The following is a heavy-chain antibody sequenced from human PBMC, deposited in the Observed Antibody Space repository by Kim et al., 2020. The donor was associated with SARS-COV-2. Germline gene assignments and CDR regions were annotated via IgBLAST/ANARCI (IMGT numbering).Heavy chain of an antibody. J-gene: IGHJ6*03. Sequence: GGSLRLSCAASGFTFSSYGMHWVRQAPGKGLEWLAVIWYVGSNKYYADSVKGRFSISRDNSKNTLYLQMNSLRAEDTAVYYCARDSSYYMDVWGNGTTFT. CDR2: IWYVGSNK. CDR3: ARDSSYYMDV. V-gene: IGHV3-33*01. CDR1: GFTFSSYG.